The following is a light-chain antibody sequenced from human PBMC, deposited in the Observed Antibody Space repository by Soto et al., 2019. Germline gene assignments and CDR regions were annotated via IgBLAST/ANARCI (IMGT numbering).Light chain of an antibody. Sequence: DIQMTQSPSALSASVGDRVTITCRASQGITNWVAWYQQKPGKAPRVLIYDASTLERGVPSRFSGSGSRTEFTLTICSLQPDDFATYYCQQYNSYSYTFGQGTRLDIK. V-gene: IGKV1-5*01. CDR1: QGITNW. CDR2: DAS. J-gene: IGKJ5*01. CDR3: QQYNSYSYT.